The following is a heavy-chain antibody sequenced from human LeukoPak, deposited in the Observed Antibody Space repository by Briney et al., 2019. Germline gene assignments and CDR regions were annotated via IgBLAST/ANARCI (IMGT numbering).Heavy chain of an antibody. Sequence: GGSLRLSCAASGFTFSSYAMIWVRQAPGKGLEWVSAISGSGGNTYCADSVKGRFTISRDNSKNTLYLQMNSLRAEDTAVYYCAKDRASSSDYFDYWGQGTLVTVSS. CDR3: AKDRASSSDYFDY. V-gene: IGHV3-23*01. D-gene: IGHD2-2*01. J-gene: IGHJ4*02. CDR2: ISGSGGNT. CDR1: GFTFSSYA.